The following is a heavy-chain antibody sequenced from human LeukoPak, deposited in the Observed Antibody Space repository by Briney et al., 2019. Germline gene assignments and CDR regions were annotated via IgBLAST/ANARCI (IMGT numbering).Heavy chain of an antibody. CDR3: VRKIAAGSLTP. CDR2: IYSTGST. D-gene: IGHD6-13*01. V-gene: IGHV4-59*13. J-gene: IGHJ5*02. CDR1: GGFISGYY. Sequence: SETLSLTCSVSGGFISGYYWTWIRQPPGKRLEWLGYIYSTGSTNYNPSLKSRIAISVDTSKNQFYLNLTSVSAADTAVYFCVRKIAAGSLTPRGQGTLDTVSS.